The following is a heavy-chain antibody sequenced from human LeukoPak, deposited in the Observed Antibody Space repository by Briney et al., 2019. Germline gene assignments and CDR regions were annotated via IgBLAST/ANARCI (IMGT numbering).Heavy chain of an antibody. Sequence: PSETLSLTCTVSGGSISSYYWCWIRQPPGKGLEWIGYIYHSGSTNYNPSLKSRVTISADMSKNQFSLRLSSVTAADTAVYYCARDFYYGSGTWGGFDYWGQGTLVTVSS. J-gene: IGHJ4*02. D-gene: IGHD3-10*01. CDR1: GGSISSYY. V-gene: IGHV4-59*01. CDR3: ARDFYYGSGTWGGFDY. CDR2: IYHSGST.